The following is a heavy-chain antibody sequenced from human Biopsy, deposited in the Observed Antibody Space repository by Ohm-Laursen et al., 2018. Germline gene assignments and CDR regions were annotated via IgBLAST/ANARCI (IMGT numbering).Heavy chain of an antibody. D-gene: IGHD3-3*01. CDR3: ARHSLDDFWSGAHYYFDY. Sequence: GTLSLTCSVSGGAIISYYWTWIRQPPGKGLEWIGHVYYSGSTFYNLSLESRVTVSVDTSKNQFHLRLTSMSASDTAVYYCARHSLDDFWSGAHYYFDYWGLGTLVTVSS. CDR1: GGAIISYY. CDR2: VYYSGST. V-gene: IGHV4-59*08. J-gene: IGHJ4*02.